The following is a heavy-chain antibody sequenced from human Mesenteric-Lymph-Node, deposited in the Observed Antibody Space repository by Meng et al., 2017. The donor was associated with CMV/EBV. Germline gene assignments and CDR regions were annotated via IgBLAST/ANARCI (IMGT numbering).Heavy chain of an antibody. D-gene: IGHD2-21*02. CDR1: GYTFTNFY. CDR2: INPSGGST. Sequence: ASVKVSCKASGYTFTNFYMYWVRQAPGQGLEWMGIINPSGGSTSVQKFQGRVTMTRDTSTSTVYMEVSSLTSEDTAVYYCTRGPPGKVTDSYYYYGTDVWGQGTTVTVSS. J-gene: IGHJ6*02. V-gene: IGHV1-46*01. CDR3: TRGPPGKVTDSYYYYGTDV.